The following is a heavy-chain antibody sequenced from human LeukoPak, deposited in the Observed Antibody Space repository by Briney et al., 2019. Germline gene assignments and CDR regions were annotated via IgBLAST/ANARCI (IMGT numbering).Heavy chain of an antibody. Sequence: GASVNVSCRSSGYTFTSYGISWVRQAPGQGLEWMGWISAYNGNTNYAQKLQGRVTMTTDPSTSTAYMELRSLRSDDTAVYYCARGYYDILTGYPTPNWFDPWGQGTLVTVSS. CDR3: ARGYYDILTGYPTPNWFDP. J-gene: IGHJ5*02. V-gene: IGHV1-18*01. D-gene: IGHD3-9*01. CDR2: ISAYNGNT. CDR1: GYTFTSYG.